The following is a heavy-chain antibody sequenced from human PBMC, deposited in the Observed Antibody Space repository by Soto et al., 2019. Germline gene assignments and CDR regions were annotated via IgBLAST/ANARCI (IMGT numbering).Heavy chain of an antibody. Sequence: ASVKVSCKASGYTFTSYGISWVRQAPGRGLEWMGWVNTYNGNPNYAQIFQGRVTMTTDTCTDTAYMELRSLKSDDSAVYYCARDSQYSTSWQRFDSWGQGTLVTVSS. J-gene: IGHJ4*02. CDR3: ARDSQYSTSWQRFDS. CDR1: GYTFTSYG. V-gene: IGHV1-18*01. CDR2: VNTYNGNP. D-gene: IGHD6-13*01.